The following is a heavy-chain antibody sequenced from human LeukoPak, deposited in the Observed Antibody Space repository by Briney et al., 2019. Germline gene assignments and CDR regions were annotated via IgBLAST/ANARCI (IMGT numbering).Heavy chain of an antibody. CDR1: GFTFKNSA. Sequence: PGGSLRLSCAASGFTFKNSAMSWVRQAPGRGLEWVSTISGSRDNSYYADSVKGRFTSSRDFSQNTLYLEMNSLTADDTALYYCAKDLWFGGSAFDSWGQGTLVTVSS. CDR2: ISGSRDNS. CDR3: AKDLWFGGSAFDS. V-gene: IGHV3-23*01. D-gene: IGHD3-10*01. J-gene: IGHJ4*01.